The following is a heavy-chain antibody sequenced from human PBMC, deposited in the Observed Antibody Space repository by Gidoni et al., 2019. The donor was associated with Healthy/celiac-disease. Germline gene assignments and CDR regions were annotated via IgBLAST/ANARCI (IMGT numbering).Heavy chain of an antibody. J-gene: IGHJ4*02. Sequence: EVQLLESGGGLVQPGGSLRLSCAASGFTFSSYAMSWVRQAPGKGLEWVSAISGSGGSTYYADSVKGRFTISRDNSKNTLYLQMNSLRAEDTAVYYCAKGGIKFVRGEDYYYDSSGYNHHLDYWGQGTLVTVSS. CDR3: AKGGIKFVRGEDYYYDSSGYNHHLDY. V-gene: IGHV3-23*01. D-gene: IGHD3-22*01. CDR2: ISGSGGST. CDR1: GFTFSSYA.